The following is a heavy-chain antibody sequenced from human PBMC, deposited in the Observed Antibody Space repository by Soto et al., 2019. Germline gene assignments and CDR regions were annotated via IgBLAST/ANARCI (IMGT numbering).Heavy chain of an antibody. CDR1: GASISSSYYY. V-gene: IGHV4-39*01. Sequence: SETLSLTCAVSGASISSSYYYWAWLRQSPGKGPEWIGSVFYTGFTSYNPSLESRVSVSVDTSKSQFSLKLSAVTAADTAVYYCATSQKGYNWNYFDHWGQGALVTVSS. CDR2: VFYTGFT. D-gene: IGHD1-20*01. J-gene: IGHJ4*02. CDR3: ATSQKGYNWNYFDH.